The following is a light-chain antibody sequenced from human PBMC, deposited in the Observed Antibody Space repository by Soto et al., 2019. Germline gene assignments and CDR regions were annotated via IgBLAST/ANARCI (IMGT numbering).Light chain of an antibody. CDR1: QSISSY. V-gene: IGKV1-39*01. J-gene: IGKJ5*01. CDR3: QQCYSTPPT. CDR2: AAS. Sequence: DIQMNQSPSSLSASVGDRVTITCRASQSISSYLNWYQQKPGKAPKLLIYAASSLQSGVPSRFSGSGSGTDFTRTISSLQPEDFATYYGQQCYSTPPTFGQGTRLEIK.